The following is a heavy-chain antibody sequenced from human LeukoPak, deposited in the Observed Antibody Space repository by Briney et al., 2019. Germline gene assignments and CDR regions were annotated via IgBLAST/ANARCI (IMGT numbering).Heavy chain of an antibody. V-gene: IGHV3-15*01. Sequence: GGSLRLSFAASGFPFSNAWMSWVRPAPGKGLGWVARIKSNTYGGTTYYAAPVTGRFTISRDDSRSIAYLQMNSLKIEDTAVYYCSRDRGIGYPSSWRGGLYNFDYWGQGTLVTVSS. D-gene: IGHD6-13*01. CDR2: IKSNTYGGTT. J-gene: IGHJ4*02. CDR3: SRDRGIGYPSSWRGGLYNFDY. CDR1: GFPFSNAW.